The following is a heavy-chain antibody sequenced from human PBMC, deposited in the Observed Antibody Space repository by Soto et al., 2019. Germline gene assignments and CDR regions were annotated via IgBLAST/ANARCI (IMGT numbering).Heavy chain of an antibody. CDR2: IYYSGST. J-gene: IGHJ5*02. D-gene: IGHD3-10*01. V-gene: IGHV4-59*01. Sequence: QVQLQESGPGLVKPSETLSLTCTVSGGSISSYYWSWIRQPPGKGLEWIGYIYYSGSTNYNPSLKIRVTISVDTSKNQFSLKLSSVTAADTAVYYCAREGRPPPGARDGRFDPWGEGTLVTVSS. CDR3: AREGRPPPGARDGRFDP. CDR1: GGSISSYY.